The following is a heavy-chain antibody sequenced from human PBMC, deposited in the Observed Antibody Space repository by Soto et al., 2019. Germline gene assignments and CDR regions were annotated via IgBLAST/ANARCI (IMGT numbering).Heavy chain of an antibody. CDR1: GFTFSSYA. J-gene: IGHJ6*02. Sequence: EMQLLESGGGLLQPGGSLRLSCAASGFTFSSYAMSWVRQAPGKGLEWVSVISASGGSTYYADSVKGRFTISRDNSKNTLYLQMNSLRAEGTAVYYCAKGRGDMDVWGQGTTVTVSS. CDR3: AKGRGDMDV. V-gene: IGHV3-23*01. D-gene: IGHD3-10*01. CDR2: ISASGGST.